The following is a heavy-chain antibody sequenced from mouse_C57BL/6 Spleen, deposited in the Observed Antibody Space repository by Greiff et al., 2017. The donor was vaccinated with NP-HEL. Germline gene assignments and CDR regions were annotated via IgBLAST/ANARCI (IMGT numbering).Heavy chain of an antibody. Sequence: QVQLQQSGPELVKPGASVKISCKASGYAFSSSWMNWVKQRPGKGLEWIRRIYPGDGDTNYNGKFKGKATLTADKSSSTAYMQLSSLTSEDSAVYFCARWDYGSSSFAYWGQGTLVTVSA. CDR1: GYAFSSSW. D-gene: IGHD1-1*01. J-gene: IGHJ3*01. CDR3: ARWDYGSSSFAY. V-gene: IGHV1-82*01. CDR2: IYPGDGDT.